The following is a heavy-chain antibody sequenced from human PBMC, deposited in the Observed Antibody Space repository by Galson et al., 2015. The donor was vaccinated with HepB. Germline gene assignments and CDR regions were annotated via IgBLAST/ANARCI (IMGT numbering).Heavy chain of an antibody. V-gene: IGHV3-11*01. J-gene: IGHJ4*02. CDR1: GFAFSDYY. CDR2: ITSSGAST. D-gene: IGHD1-14*01. Sequence: SLRLSCAASGFAFSDYYMSWVRQAPGKGLDWVSYITSSGASTYYAASVKGRFTISRDNAKNSLFLQMNSLRPEDTDVYYCARGRTTVDWGQGTLVTVSS. CDR3: ARGRTTVD.